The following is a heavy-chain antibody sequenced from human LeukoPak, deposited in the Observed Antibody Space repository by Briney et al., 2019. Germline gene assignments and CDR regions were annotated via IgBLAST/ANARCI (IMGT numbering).Heavy chain of an antibody. J-gene: IGHJ3*02. CDR2: IYTSGST. D-gene: IGHD3-22*01. Sequence: SSETLSLTCTVSGGSISSYYWSWIRQPAGKGLECIGRIYTSGSTNYNPSLKSRVTMSVDTSKNQFSLKLSSVTAADTAVYYCARWYYDSSGYYLNAFDIWGQGTMVTVSS. V-gene: IGHV4-4*07. CDR3: ARWYYDSSGYYLNAFDI. CDR1: GGSISSYY.